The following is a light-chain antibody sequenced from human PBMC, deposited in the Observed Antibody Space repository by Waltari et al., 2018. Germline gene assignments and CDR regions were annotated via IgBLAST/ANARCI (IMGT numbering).Light chain of an antibody. CDR3: SSSTSTDFYV. Sequence: QSALTQPASVSGSPGQPITISCHGTSSDVGGYDFVSWYQQHPGTAPKLMIYDVSNRPSGVSSRVSGAKSGNTASLTISGLQAEDEADYYCSSSTSTDFYVFGSGTKVTVL. J-gene: IGLJ1*01. CDR1: SSDVGGYDF. V-gene: IGLV2-14*03. CDR2: DVS.